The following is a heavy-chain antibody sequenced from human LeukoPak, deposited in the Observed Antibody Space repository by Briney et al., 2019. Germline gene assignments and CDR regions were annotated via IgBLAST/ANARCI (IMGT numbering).Heavy chain of an antibody. CDR1: GFTFSTYW. Sequence: GGSLRLSCAASGFTFSTYWMSWVRQPPGKGLEWVANIKHDGSDKYYVDSVKGRFTISKDNAKNSLYLQMNSLTAEDTAVYYCARGGTRLSDCWGQGTLVTVSS. CDR3: ARGGTRLSDC. CDR2: IKHDGSDK. V-gene: IGHV3-7*01. J-gene: IGHJ4*02. D-gene: IGHD1-7*01.